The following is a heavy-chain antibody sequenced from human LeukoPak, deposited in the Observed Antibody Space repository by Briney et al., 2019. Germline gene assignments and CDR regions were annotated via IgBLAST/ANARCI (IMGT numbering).Heavy chain of an antibody. D-gene: IGHD5-24*01. CDR3: ARQQRSYNFDY. J-gene: IGHJ4*02. V-gene: IGHV3-66*04. CDR1: GGSFSGYY. Sequence: ETLSLTCAVYGGSFSGYYWSWVRQAPGKGLEWVSVIYSGGSTYYADSVKGRFTISRDNSKNTLYLQMNSLRAEDTAVYYCARQQRSYNFDYWGQGTLVTVSS. CDR2: IYSGGST.